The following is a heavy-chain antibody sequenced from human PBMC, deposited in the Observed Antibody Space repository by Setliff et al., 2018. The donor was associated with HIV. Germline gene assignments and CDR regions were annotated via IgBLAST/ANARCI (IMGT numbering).Heavy chain of an antibody. CDR2: IHTSGRT. J-gene: IGHJ4*02. D-gene: IGHD6-6*01. CDR1: NASIXXNY. CDR3: ARGFLRIAALRPFPKLDAADY. Sequence: SETLSLTCTVSNASIXXNYCSWIRQTPGKGLEWIGFIHTSGRTKYNPSLKSRVTISIDTSKTQFSLKLNSVTAADTAVYYCARGFLRIAALRPFPKLDAADYWGQGTLVTVSS. V-gene: IGHV4-4*09.